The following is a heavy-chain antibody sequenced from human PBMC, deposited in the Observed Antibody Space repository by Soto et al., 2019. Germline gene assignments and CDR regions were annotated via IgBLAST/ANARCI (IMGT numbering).Heavy chain of an antibody. J-gene: IGHJ4*02. CDR3: ARESEDLTSNFDY. CDR1: GFAISSYW. Sequence: GGSLRLSCAASGFAISSYWMNWVRQAPGKGLEWVANIKPDGSEKYYVDSVEGRFTISRDTAENSLYLEMNSLRAEDTAVYYCARESEDLTSNFDYWGQGTLVTASS. CDR2: IKPDGSEK. V-gene: IGHV3-7*01.